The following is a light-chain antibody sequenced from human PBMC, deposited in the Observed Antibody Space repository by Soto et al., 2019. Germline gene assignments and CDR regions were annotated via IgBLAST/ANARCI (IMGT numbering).Light chain of an antibody. CDR3: SSYTGSSNLVF. J-gene: IGLJ2*01. Sequence: QSVLTQPPSASGSPGQSVTISCTGTSSDVGDYNYGSWYQQHPGKAPKLMIYEVSKRPSGVPDRFSGSKSGNTASLTVSGLQGEDEADYYCSSYTGSSNLVFFAGGTKLTVL. CDR1: SSDVGDYNY. CDR2: EVS. V-gene: IGLV2-8*01.